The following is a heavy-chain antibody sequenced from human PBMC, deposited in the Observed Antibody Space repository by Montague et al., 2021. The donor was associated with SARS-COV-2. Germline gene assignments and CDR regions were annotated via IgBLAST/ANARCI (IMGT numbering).Heavy chain of an antibody. D-gene: IGHD3-9*01. CDR3: ARISYDILTGYYYGMDV. V-gene: IGHV2-70*01. CDR1: GFSLSTSGMC. CDR2: XDWDDDK. J-gene: IGHJ6*02. Sequence: PELVTPTQTLTLTCTFSGFSLSTSGMCVSWIRQPPGKALEWLALXDWDDDKYYSTSLKTRLTISKDTSKNQVVLTMTNMDPVDTATYYCARISYDILTGYYYGMDVWGQGTTVTVSS.